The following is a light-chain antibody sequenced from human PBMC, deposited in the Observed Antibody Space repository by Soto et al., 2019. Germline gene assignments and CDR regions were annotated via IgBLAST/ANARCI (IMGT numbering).Light chain of an antibody. CDR2: DAS. Sequence: EIVLTQSPVTLSLSPGERATLSCSASQSVGSYLTWYQQKPGQAPRLLIYDASKRATGIPARFSASGSGADFTPTISSLEPKDFPVYFCQQRSNWPVTFGRGTKVEIK. V-gene: IGKV3-11*01. CDR3: QQRSNWPVT. J-gene: IGKJ4*01. CDR1: QSVGSY.